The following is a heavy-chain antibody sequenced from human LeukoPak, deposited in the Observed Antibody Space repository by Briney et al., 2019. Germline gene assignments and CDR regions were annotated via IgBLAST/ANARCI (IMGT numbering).Heavy chain of an antibody. CDR2: VNPNSGDT. CDR3: ARPEVYHDAFDI. D-gene: IGHD2/OR15-2a*01. Sequence: GASVKVSCKASGYTFTGYYIHWVRQAPGQGLEWMGWVNPNSGDTNYAQKFQGRVTMTRDTSISTAYMELSRLRSDDTAVYYCARPEVYHDAFDIWGQGNPGHRLL. J-gene: IGHJ3*02. CDR1: GYTFTGYY. V-gene: IGHV1-2*02.